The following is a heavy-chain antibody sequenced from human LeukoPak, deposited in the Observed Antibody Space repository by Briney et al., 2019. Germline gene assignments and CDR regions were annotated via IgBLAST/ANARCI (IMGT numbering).Heavy chain of an antibody. CDR1: GFTFSISW. D-gene: IGHD1-26*01. CDR3: ASDAGWGYYDL. Sequence: PGGSLRLSCVASGFTFSISWVTWARQAPGKGLEWVANIDKHGSGKYYVDSVKGRFAISRDYASNSVFLQMNSLRAEDTSVYYCASDAGWGYYDLWGQGTRVTVSS. J-gene: IGHJ4*02. CDR2: IDKHGSGK. V-gene: IGHV3-7*01.